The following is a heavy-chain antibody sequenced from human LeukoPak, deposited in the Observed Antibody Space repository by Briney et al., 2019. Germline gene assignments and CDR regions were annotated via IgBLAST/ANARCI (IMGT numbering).Heavy chain of an antibody. V-gene: IGHV1-2*02. D-gene: IGHD6-13*01. CDR2: INPNSGGT. J-gene: IGHJ1*01. CDR3: AREHIAAAGTVYPTSEYFQH. CDR1: GYTFTGYY. Sequence: ASVKVSCKASGYTFTGYYMHWVRQAPGQGLEWMGCINPNSGGTNYAQKFQGRVTMTRDTSISTAYMELSRLRSDDTAVYYCAREHIAAAGTVYPTSEYFQHWGQGTLVTVSS.